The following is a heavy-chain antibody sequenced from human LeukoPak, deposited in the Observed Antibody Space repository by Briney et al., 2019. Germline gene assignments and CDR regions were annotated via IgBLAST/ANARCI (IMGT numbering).Heavy chain of an antibody. CDR3: ARSIDEIDNCFDP. Sequence: PSETLSLTCTVSGGSISTYYWSWIRQPPGKGLEWVGYIYNTGSTNYNPSLKSRVTISVDTSKNQFSLKLSSVTAADTAVYYCARSIDEIDNCFDPWGQGTLVTVSS. CDR1: GGSISTYY. CDR2: IYNTGST. V-gene: IGHV4-59*01. J-gene: IGHJ5*02. D-gene: IGHD2/OR15-2a*01.